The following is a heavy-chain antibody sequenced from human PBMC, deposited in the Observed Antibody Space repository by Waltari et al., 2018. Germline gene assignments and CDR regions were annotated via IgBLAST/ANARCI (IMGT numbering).Heavy chain of an antibody. CDR3: ATHPPSQLGVVLNWFDP. D-gene: IGHD3-16*01. CDR2: IYDSVTT. Sequence: QLQLQESGPGLVKPSETLSLTCTVSGGSISSSTLFWGWIRQPLGKGLEWIGSIYDSVTTYDNPALKSRGTISVDTSKNQFSLKVNSVTAADTAVYYCATHPPSQLGVVLNWFDPWGQGILVTVSS. CDR1: GGSISSSTLF. V-gene: IGHV4-39*01. J-gene: IGHJ5*02.